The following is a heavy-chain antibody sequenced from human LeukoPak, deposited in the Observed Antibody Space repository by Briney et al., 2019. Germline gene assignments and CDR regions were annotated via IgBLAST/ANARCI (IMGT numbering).Heavy chain of an antibody. Sequence: ASVKVSCKASGYAFTSYGISWVRQAPGQGLEWMGWISAHNGNTNYAQKLQGRVTMTTDTSTSTAYMELRSLRSDDTAVYYCARDCSGGYCYFGTLDYWGQGTLVTVSS. J-gene: IGHJ4*02. CDR3: ARDCSGGYCYFGTLDY. D-gene: IGHD2-15*01. V-gene: IGHV1-18*01. CDR2: ISAHNGNT. CDR1: GYAFTSYG.